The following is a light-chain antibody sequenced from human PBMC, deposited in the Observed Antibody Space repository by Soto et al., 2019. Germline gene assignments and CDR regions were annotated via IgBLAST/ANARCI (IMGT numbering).Light chain of an antibody. CDR1: SSDVGAYDF. CDR3: SSYTTSSTRV. V-gene: IGLV2-14*03. J-gene: IGLJ1*01. Sequence: QSALTQPAPVSGSPGQSITISCTGTSSDVGAYDFVSWYQQHPDKAPKLMIYEVSNRPSGVSHRFSGSKSVNTATLTISGLQAEDEADYYCSSYTTSSTRVFGTGTKVTVL. CDR2: EVS.